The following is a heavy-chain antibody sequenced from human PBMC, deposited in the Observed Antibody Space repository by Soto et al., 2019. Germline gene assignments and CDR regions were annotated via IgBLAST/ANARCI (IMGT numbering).Heavy chain of an antibody. Sequence: GGALRLSCAASGFTFSNAWMNWVRQAPGKGLEWVGRIKSKTDGGTTDYAAPVKGRFTISRDDSKNTLYLQMNSLKTEDTAVYYCISDVITPRSPNAFHISGPATIVT. D-gene: IGHD2-15*01. J-gene: IGHJ3*02. CDR3: ISDVITPRSPNAFHI. CDR2: IKSKTDGGTT. CDR1: GFTFSNAW. V-gene: IGHV3-15*07.